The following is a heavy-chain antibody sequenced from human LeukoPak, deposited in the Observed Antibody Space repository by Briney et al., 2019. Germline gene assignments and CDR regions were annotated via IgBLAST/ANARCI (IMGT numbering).Heavy chain of an antibody. CDR3: ARDRGRMGSYWLDY. V-gene: IGHV4-59*01. Sequence: PSETLSLTCTVSGGSISSYYWSWIRQPPGKGLEWIGYIYYSGSTNYNPSLKSRVTISVDTSKNQFSLKLSSVTAADTAVYYCARDRGRMGSYWLDYWGQGTLVTVSS. J-gene: IGHJ4*02. CDR1: GGSISSYY. D-gene: IGHD5-18*01. CDR2: IYYSGST.